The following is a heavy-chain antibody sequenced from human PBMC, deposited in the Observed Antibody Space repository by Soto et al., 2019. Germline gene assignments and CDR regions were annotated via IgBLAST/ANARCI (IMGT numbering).Heavy chain of an antibody. CDR1: GFTFSSYA. CDR2: ISGSGGST. V-gene: IGHV3-23*01. J-gene: IGHJ5*02. CDR3: AKEPADIVVVPAAKRWFDP. Sequence: PXESLRLSCAASGFTFSSYAMSWVRQAPGRGLEWVSAISGSGGSTYYADSVKGRFTISRDNSKNTLYLQMNSLRAEDTAVYYCAKEPADIVVVPAAKRWFDPWGQGTLVTVSS. D-gene: IGHD2-2*01.